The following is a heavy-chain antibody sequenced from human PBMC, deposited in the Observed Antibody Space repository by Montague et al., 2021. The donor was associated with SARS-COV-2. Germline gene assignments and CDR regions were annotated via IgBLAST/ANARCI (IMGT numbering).Heavy chain of an antibody. CDR2: LYWDDDK. Sequence: PALVKPTQTLTLTCTFSGFSLSTSGMCVSWIRQPPGKALEWLAPLYWDDDKYYSTSLKTRLPISKDTSKNQVVLTMTNMDPVDTATYYCARSHYDILTGYYTVFDYWGQGTLVTVSS. CDR1: GFSLSTSGMC. J-gene: IGHJ4*02. V-gene: IGHV2-70*01. D-gene: IGHD3-9*01. CDR3: ARSHYDILTGYYTVFDY.